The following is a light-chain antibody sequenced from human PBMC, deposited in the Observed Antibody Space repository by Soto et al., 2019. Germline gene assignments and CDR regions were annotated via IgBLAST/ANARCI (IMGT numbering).Light chain of an antibody. CDR2: DNH. CDR1: SSSIGNNF. CDR3: GTWDTSLSAPYV. Sequence: QSVLTQPPSVSAAPGQKVTISCSGSSSSIGNNFVSWYQHLPGTAPKLLIYDNHKRPSGIPDRFSASKSGTSATLDITGLQTGDEADYYCGTWDTSLSAPYVFGTGTKVTVL. J-gene: IGLJ1*01. V-gene: IGLV1-51*01.